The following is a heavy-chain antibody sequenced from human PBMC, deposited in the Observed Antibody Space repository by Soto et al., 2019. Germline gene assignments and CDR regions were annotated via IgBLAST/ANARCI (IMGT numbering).Heavy chain of an antibody. CDR3: ARDQGAYYYDSSGYYYGY. Sequence: QVQLVQSGAEVKKPGASVKVSCKASGYTFTSYGISWVRQAPGQGLEWMGWISAYNGNTNYAQKLQGRVTMTTDTSTSTAYMELRSLRSDDTAVYYCARDQGAYYYDSSGYYYGYWGQGTLVTVSS. V-gene: IGHV1-18*01. D-gene: IGHD3-22*01. CDR2: ISAYNGNT. J-gene: IGHJ4*02. CDR1: GYTFTSYG.